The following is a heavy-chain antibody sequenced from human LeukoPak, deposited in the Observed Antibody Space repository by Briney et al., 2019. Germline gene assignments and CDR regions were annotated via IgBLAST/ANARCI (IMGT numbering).Heavy chain of an antibody. CDR1: GGSFSGYY. CDR3: ARGHFGGRSGGSCYRY. Sequence: KPSETLSLTCAVYGGSFSGYYWSWIRQPPGKGLEWIGEINHSRSTNYNPSLKSRVTISVDTSKNQFSLKLSSVTAADTAVYYCARGHFGGRSGGSCYRYWGQGTLVTVSS. D-gene: IGHD2-15*01. CDR2: INHSRST. V-gene: IGHV4-34*01. J-gene: IGHJ4*02.